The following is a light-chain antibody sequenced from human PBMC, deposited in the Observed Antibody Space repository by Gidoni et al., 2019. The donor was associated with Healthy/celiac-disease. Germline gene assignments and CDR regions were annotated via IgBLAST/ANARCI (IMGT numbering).Light chain of an antibody. J-gene: IGKJ1*01. CDR2: AAS. Sequence: DIQMTQSPSSLSASVGDRVTITCRASQSISSYLNWYQQKPGKAPKLLIYAASSLQSGVPSRFSGSGSGTDFTLTISSLQPEDFASYSCQRSYSTPPGTFXQXTKVEIK. CDR3: QRSYSTPPGT. V-gene: IGKV1-39*01. CDR1: QSISSY.